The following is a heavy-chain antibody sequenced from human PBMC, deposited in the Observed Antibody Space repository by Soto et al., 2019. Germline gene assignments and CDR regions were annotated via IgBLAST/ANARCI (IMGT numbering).Heavy chain of an antibody. CDR3: ARDRRYAGTI. Sequence: EVQVVESGGGLVQPGGSLRLSCAASGFSVSSYYMSWFRQAPGKGLEWVSVIYRGGDIYYADSVQGRFTTSRDISRNSLDLQMNSLRVVDTAVYYCARDRRYAGTIWGQGAVVTVSS. J-gene: IGHJ4*02. D-gene: IGHD3-3*01. CDR1: GFSVSSYY. V-gene: IGHV3-66*01. CDR2: IYRGGDI.